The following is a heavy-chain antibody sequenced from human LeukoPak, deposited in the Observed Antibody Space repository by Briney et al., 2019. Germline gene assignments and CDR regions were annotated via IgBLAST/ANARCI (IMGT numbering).Heavy chain of an antibody. V-gene: IGHV3-23*01. D-gene: IGHD3-22*01. CDR2: LSGGGGDT. Sequence: PGGSLRLSCAASGFTFSSYAMSWVRQAPGKGPEWVSSLSGGGGDTYYADSVNGRFTISRDNSKKTLYLQMNSLRAEDTAVYYCAKDRYYDSRRAYAYWGQGTLVTVSS. J-gene: IGHJ4*02. CDR3: AKDRYYDSRRAYAY. CDR1: GFTFSSYA.